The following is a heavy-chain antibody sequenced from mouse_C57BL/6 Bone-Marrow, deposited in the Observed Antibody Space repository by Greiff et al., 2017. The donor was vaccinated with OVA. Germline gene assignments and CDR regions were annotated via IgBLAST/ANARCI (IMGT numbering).Heavy chain of an antibody. CDR3: VRGSVAY. J-gene: IGHJ3*01. CDR2: IRRKSSNYAT. Sequence: EVKLVESGGGLVQPKGSLKLSCAASGFTFNTYAMHWVRQAPGKGLEWVARIRRKSSNYATYYADSVKDRFTISRDDSQSMLYLQMNNLKTEDTAMYYCVRGSVAYWGQGTLGTVSA. CDR1: GFTFNTYA. V-gene: IGHV10-3*01.